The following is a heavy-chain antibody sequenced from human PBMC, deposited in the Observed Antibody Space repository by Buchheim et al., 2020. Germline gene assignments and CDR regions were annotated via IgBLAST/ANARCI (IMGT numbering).Heavy chain of an antibody. V-gene: IGHV3-30*18. CDR1: GFTFSSYG. D-gene: IGHD2-15*01. J-gene: IGHJ4*02. CDR2: ISYDGSNK. CDR3: VKDFLSGMVVAKSIDY. Sequence: QVQLVESGGGVVQPGRSLRLSCAASGFTFSSYGMHWVRQAPGKGLEWVAVISYDGSNKYYADSVKGRFTISRDNSKNTLYLQMNRLRAEDTAVYYCVKDFLSGMVVAKSIDYWGQGTL.